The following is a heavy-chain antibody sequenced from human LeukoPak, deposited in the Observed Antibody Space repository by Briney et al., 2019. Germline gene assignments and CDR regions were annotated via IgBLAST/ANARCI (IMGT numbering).Heavy chain of an antibody. CDR2: INPNSGVT. Sequence: ASVKVSFKASGYTFTGYYIHWVRQAPGQGLEWMGWINPNSGVTSYAQKFQGRVTMTRDTPISTVYMELNRLRSDDTAVYYCARGSGGPPQVLDYWGQGTLVTVSS. D-gene: IGHD3-3*01. V-gene: IGHV1-2*02. J-gene: IGHJ4*02. CDR1: GYTFTGYY. CDR3: ARGSGGPPQVLDY.